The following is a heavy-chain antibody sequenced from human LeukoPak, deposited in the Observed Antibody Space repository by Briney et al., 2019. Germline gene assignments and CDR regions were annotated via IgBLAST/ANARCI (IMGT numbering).Heavy chain of an antibody. D-gene: IGHD3-3*01. Sequence: GGSLRLSCAASGFTFSDYYMSWIRQAPGKGLEWVSYISSSGSTIYYADSVKGRFTISRDNAKNSLYLQMNSLKAEDTAVYYCARDSSLGLRFLEWLSPFYFDYWGQGTLVTVSS. CDR1: GFTFSDYY. CDR2: ISSSGSTI. V-gene: IGHV3-11*04. CDR3: ARDSSLGLRFLEWLSPFYFDY. J-gene: IGHJ4*02.